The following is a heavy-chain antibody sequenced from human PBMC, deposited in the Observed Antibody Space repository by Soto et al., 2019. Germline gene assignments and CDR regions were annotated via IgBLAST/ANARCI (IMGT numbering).Heavy chain of an antibody. CDR3: SKNTHDYGDSPFDL. Sequence: GGSLRLSCAASGFTFSSYAMHWVRQTPGKGLEWVAFISYDGSNTYDADSVRGRFTISRDNSKNALYLHMSSLRAEDTAVYYCSKNTHDYGDSPFDLWGQGTLVTVSS. CDR2: ISYDGSNT. D-gene: IGHD4-17*01. CDR1: GFTFSSYA. V-gene: IGHV3-30-3*01. J-gene: IGHJ4*02.